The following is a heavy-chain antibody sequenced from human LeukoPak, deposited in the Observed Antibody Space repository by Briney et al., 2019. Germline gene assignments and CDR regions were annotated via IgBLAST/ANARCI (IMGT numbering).Heavy chain of an antibody. CDR2: IKQDGSEK. CDR1: GFTFSTYF. J-gene: IGHJ4*02. CDR3: ARAPPRYSSGWFGDY. D-gene: IGHD6-19*01. Sequence: GGSLRLSCAASGFTFSTYFMSWVRQAPGKGLEWVANIKQDGSEKYYVDSVKGRFTISRDNAKNSLYLQMNSLRAEDTAVYYCARAPPRYSSGWFGDYWGQGTLVTVSS. V-gene: IGHV3-7*01.